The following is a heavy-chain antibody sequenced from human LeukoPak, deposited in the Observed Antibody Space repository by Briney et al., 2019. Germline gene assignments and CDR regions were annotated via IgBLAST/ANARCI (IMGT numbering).Heavy chain of an antibody. CDR2: ISHVGGT. D-gene: IGHD3-22*01. J-gene: IGHJ4*02. Sequence: GGSLRLSYEASGFTFSDYAMSWVRQAPEKGLEWVSTISHVGGTYYADSVRGRFTISRDDSKNMVYLQMDSLRAEDTAVYYCAKDREYDDSCDYNGWGQGTLVTVSS. CDR1: GFTFSDYA. CDR3: AKDREYDDSCDYNG. V-gene: IGHV3-23*01.